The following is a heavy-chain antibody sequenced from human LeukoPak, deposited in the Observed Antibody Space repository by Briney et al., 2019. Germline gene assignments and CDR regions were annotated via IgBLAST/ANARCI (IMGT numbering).Heavy chain of an antibody. CDR1: GGSISSYY. CDR3: ARYSYGGYYFDY. CDR2: VYSSGST. J-gene: IGHJ4*02. Sequence: SETLSLTCTVSGGSISSYYWSWIRQPPGKGLEWIGYVYSSGSTNYNPSLKSRVTISVDTSKNQFSLKLSSVTAAGTAVYYCARYSYGGYYFDYWGQGTLVTVSS. V-gene: IGHV4-59*01. D-gene: IGHD5-18*01.